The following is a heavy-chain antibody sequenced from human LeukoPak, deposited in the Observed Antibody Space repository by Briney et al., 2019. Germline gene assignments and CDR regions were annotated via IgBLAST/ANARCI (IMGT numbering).Heavy chain of an antibody. CDR2: IYPGDSDT. D-gene: IGHD2-15*01. Sequence: GESLKISCKGSGYSFSSYWIGWVRQMPGKGLEWMGIIYPGDSDTRYSPSFQGQVTISADKSISTAYLQWSSQKASDTAMYYCARQSYCSGGTCYWWFDPWGQGTLVTVSS. CDR1: GYSFSSYW. CDR3: ARQSYCSGGTCYWWFDP. V-gene: IGHV5-51*01. J-gene: IGHJ5*02.